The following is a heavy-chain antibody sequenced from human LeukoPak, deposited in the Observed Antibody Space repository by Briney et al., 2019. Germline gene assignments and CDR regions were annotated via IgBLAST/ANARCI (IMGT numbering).Heavy chain of an antibody. V-gene: IGHV1-69*04. CDR3: ARVHCSSTSCPYYFDY. D-gene: IGHD2-2*01. J-gene: IGHJ4*02. Sequence: ASVKVSCKASGGTFSSYAVSWVRQAPGQGLEWMGRIIPILGIANYAQKFQGRVTITADKSTSTAYMKLSSLRSEDTAVYYCARVHCSSTSCPYYFDYWGQGTLVTVSS. CDR1: GGTFSSYA. CDR2: IIPILGIA.